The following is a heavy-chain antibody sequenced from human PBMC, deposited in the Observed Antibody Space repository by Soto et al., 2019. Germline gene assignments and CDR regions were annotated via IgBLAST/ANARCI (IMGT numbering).Heavy chain of an antibody. D-gene: IGHD3-3*01. J-gene: IGHJ6*02. V-gene: IGHV1-69*12. CDR2: IIPIFGTA. CDR3: ASTIFGVAPYYYGMDV. Sequence: QVQLVQSGAEVKKPGSSVKVSCKASGGTFSSYAISWVRQAPGQGLEWMGGIIPIFGTANYAQKFQGRVTITADESTSTAYRELSSLRSEDTAVYYCASTIFGVAPYYYGMDVWGQGTTVTVSS. CDR1: GGTFSSYA.